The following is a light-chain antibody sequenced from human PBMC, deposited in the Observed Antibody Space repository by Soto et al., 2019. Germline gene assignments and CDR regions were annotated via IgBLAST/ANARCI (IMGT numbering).Light chain of an antibody. J-gene: IGLJ1*01. V-gene: IGLV1-44*01. CDR2: SND. Sequence: QSVLTQPPSASGTPGQKVTVSCSGSSSNIASNTVNWYQQLPGTAPKLLIYSNDQRPSGVPDRFSASKSGTSASLAISGLQSADEAEYYCASWDASLNGHVFGTGTKVTVL. CDR1: SSNIASNT. CDR3: ASWDASLNGHV.